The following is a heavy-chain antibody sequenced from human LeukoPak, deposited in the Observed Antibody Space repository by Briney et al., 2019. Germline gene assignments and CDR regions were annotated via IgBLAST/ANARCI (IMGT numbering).Heavy chain of an antibody. CDR3: ARSGDGPLDY. CDR2: MNPDSGST. J-gene: IGHJ4*02. D-gene: IGHD3-10*01. V-gene: IGHV1-8*01. Sequence: WASVKVSCKASGYTFSSCNITWVRQATGQGLEWMGWMNPDSGSTGYAQNFQGRVTMTRNTAINTAFMELSSLSSEDTAMYYCARSGDGPLDYWGQGTLVTASS. CDR1: GYTFSSCN.